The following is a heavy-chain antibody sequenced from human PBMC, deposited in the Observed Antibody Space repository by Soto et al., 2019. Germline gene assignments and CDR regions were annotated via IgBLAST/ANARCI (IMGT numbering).Heavy chain of an antibody. CDR2: ISAYNGNT. CDR1: GYTFTSYG. J-gene: IGHJ6*03. V-gene: IGHV1-18*01. Sequence: ASVKVSCKASGYTFTSYGISWVRQAPGQGLERMGWISAYNGNTNYAQKLQGRVTMTTDTSTSTAYMELRSLRSDDTAVYYCARGNNDILTPNYYYYYYMDVWGKGTTVTVSS. D-gene: IGHD3-9*01. CDR3: ARGNNDILTPNYYYYYYMDV.